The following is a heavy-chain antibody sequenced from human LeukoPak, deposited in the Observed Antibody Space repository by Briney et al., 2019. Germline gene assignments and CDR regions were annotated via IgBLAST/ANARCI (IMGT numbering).Heavy chain of an antibody. CDR3: ARAPLGYSYGYYFDY. CDR1: GGSVSSGVYY. V-gene: IGHV4-61*08. Sequence: SETLSLTCTVSGGSVSSGVYYWSWIRQPPGKGLEWIGYIYHSGSTNYNPSLKSRVTISVDTSKNQFSLKLSSVTAADTAVYYCARAPLGYSYGYYFDYWGQGTLVTVSS. CDR2: IYHSGST. J-gene: IGHJ4*02. D-gene: IGHD5-18*01.